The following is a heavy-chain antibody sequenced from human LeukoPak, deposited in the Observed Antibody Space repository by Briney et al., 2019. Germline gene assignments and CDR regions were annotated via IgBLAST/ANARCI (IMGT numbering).Heavy chain of an antibody. Sequence: SVKVSCNASGGTFSSYAISWVRQAPGQGLEWMGGIIPIFGTANYAQKFQGRVTITADKSTSTAYMELSSLRSEDTAVYYCARTEGERYSGYDFWESVNWFDPWGQGTLVTVSS. V-gene: IGHV1-69*06. CDR1: GGTFSSYA. CDR3: ARTEGERYSGYDFWESVNWFDP. J-gene: IGHJ5*02. D-gene: IGHD5-12*01. CDR2: IIPIFGTA.